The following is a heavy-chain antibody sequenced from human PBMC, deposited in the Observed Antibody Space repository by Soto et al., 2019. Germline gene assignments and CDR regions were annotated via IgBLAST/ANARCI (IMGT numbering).Heavy chain of an antibody. CDR3: ARGRTAIATGWFDS. CDR2: ITNSGST. CDR1: GGSFSDSY. Sequence: SETLSLTCAVFGGSFSDSYWSWIRQSPEKGLEWIGEITNSGSTYYNPSLKSRVTISGDTSKNQFSLEVRSVTAADTAVYFCARGRTAIATGWFDSWGQGTLVTVSS. V-gene: IGHV4-34*01. J-gene: IGHJ5*01. D-gene: IGHD4-4*01.